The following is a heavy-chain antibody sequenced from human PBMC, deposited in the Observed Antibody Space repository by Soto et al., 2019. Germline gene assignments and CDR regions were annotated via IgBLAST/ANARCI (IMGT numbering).Heavy chain of an antibody. Sequence: ASGKVSCRASGYTFTSYGISWVRQAPGQGLEWMGWISAYNGNTNYAQKLQGRVTMTTDTSTSTAYMELGSLRSDDTAVYYCARIGVVVVAATTGTDYYYYYGMDVWGQGTTVTVSS. CDR2: ISAYNGNT. D-gene: IGHD2-15*01. CDR3: ARIGVVVVAATTGTDYYYYYGMDV. J-gene: IGHJ6*02. CDR1: GYTFTSYG. V-gene: IGHV1-18*01.